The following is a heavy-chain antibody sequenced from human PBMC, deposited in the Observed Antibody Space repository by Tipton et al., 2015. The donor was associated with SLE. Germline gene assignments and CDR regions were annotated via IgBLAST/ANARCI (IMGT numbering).Heavy chain of an antibody. CDR1: GFTFSSYA. CDR3: AKQETGGYSAIDS. V-gene: IGHV3-23*03. CDR2: LYNDGRSA. J-gene: IGHJ4*02. Sequence: GSLRLSCAASGFTFSSYAMSWVRQAPGKGLEWVSILYNDGRSAYYADSARGRFTISRDNSKNTLYMQVSGLRAEDTAIYYCAKQETGGYSAIDSWGQGTLVTVSS. D-gene: IGHD1-26*01.